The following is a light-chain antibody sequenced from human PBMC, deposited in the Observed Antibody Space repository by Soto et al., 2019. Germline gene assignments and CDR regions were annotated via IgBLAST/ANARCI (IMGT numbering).Light chain of an antibody. Sequence: EIVLTQSPGTLSVSPGETATLSCRASQSISNNLAWYQQKPGQAPRLLIYGASTRATGIPARFSGSGSGTEFTLTISSLQPEDFALYYCQQYNNWPLLITFGQGTRLEIK. V-gene: IGKV3-15*01. CDR1: QSISNN. CDR3: QQYNNWPLLIT. J-gene: IGKJ5*01. CDR2: GAS.